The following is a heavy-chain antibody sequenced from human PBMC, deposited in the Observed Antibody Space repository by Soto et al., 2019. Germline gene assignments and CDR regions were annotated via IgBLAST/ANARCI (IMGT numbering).Heavy chain of an antibody. V-gene: IGHV4-59*12. CDR2: IHHSGST. CDR1: GGSISSYY. J-gene: IGHJ5*02. CDR3: ARSGLGTAMVGDKNWFDP. D-gene: IGHD5-18*01. Sequence: SETLSLTCTVSGGSISSYYWSWIRQPPGKGLEWIGEIHHSGSTNYNPSLKSRVTISVDKSKNQFSLKLSSVTAADTAVYCCARSGLGTAMVGDKNWFDPWGQGTLVTVSS.